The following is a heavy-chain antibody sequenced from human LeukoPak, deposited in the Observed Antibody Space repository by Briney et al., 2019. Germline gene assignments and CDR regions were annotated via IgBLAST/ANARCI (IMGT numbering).Heavy chain of an antibody. V-gene: IGHV3-30*03. Sequence: GRSLRLSCAASGFTFSSYGMHWVRQAPGKGLEWVAVISYDGSNKYYADSVKGRFTISRDNAKNSLYLLMNSLRAEDTAIYYCARGYCSGGSCYGGDYWGQGTLVTVSS. CDR3: ARGYCSGGSCYGGDY. CDR1: GFTFSSYG. D-gene: IGHD2-15*01. CDR2: ISYDGSNK. J-gene: IGHJ4*02.